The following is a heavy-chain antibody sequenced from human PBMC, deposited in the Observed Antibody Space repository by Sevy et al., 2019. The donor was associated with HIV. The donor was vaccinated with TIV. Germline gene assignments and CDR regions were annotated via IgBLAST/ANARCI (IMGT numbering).Heavy chain of an antibody. CDR2: ISYDGNNR. J-gene: IGHJ4*02. CDR1: VFTFRSYG. CDR3: AKDQEMVSAILDY. D-gene: IGHD2-8*01. V-gene: IGHV3-30*18. Sequence: GGSLRLSCSASVFTFRSYGIHWVRQAPDMGLEWVALISYDGNNRYYADSVKGRFTISRDNSKNTLYLQMNSLRPEDTAVYFCAKDQEMVSAILDYWGQGTLVTVSS.